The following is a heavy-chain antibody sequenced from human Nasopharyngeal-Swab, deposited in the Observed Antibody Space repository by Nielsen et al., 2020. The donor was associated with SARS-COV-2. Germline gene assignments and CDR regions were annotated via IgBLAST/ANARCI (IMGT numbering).Heavy chain of an antibody. CDR2: ITQDGSEK. CDR3: ARDQYYDSSGYYYYGMDV. J-gene: IGHJ6*02. V-gene: IGHV3-7*01. Sequence: GGSLRLSCAASGFTFSSYWMSWVRQAPGKGLEWVANITQDGSEKYYVDSVKGRFTISRDNAKNSLYLQMNSLSAEDTAVYYCARDQYYDSSGYYYYGMDVWGQGTTVTVSS. CDR1: GFTFSSYW. D-gene: IGHD3-22*01.